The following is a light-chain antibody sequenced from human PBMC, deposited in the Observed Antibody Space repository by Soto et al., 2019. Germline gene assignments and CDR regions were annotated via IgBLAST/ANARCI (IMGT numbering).Light chain of an antibody. CDR2: AAS. V-gene: IGKV1-33*01. CDR1: QDIDNY. J-gene: IGKJ5*01. CDR3: QQYDTRPTMT. Sequence: IQLTQSPSSLSASVGESVTITCRASQDIDNYLNWYQHRPGEAPKLLIYAASYLETGVPARFSGSGSGTDFFFTITSLQPEDSATYSCQQYDTRPTMTFGQGTRLDI.